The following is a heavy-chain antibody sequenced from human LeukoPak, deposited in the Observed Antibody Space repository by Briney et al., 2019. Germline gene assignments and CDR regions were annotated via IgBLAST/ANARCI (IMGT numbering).Heavy chain of an antibody. Sequence: SETLSLTCAVYGGSFSGYYWSWIRQPPGKGLEWIGEINHSGSTNYNPSLKSRVTISVDTSKNQFSLKLSSVTAADTAVYYCARAGKYYDFWSGYYTDKRFDYWGQGTLVTVSS. CDR1: GGSFSGYY. J-gene: IGHJ4*02. D-gene: IGHD3-3*01. V-gene: IGHV4-34*01. CDR2: INHSGST. CDR3: ARAGKYYDFWSGYYTDKRFDY.